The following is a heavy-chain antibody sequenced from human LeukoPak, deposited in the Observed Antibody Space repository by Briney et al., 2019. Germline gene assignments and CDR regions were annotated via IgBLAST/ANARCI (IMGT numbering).Heavy chain of an antibody. V-gene: IGHV3-23*01. Sequence: GGALRLSCTASGWIFNNYAMNWVRQAAGKGREWVSGISGSGSNTYYADSVKRRFTISRDNSKNTLYLQINSLRVEDTAVYYCAKDGGGWLTSGWYYFDYWGQGTPVTVSS. D-gene: IGHD6-19*01. CDR1: GWIFNNYA. CDR2: ISGSGSNT. CDR3: AKDGGGWLTSGWYYFDY. J-gene: IGHJ4*02.